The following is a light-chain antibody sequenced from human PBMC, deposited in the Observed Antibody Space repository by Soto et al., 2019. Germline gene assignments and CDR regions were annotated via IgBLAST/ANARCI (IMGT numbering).Light chain of an antibody. CDR3: QQRFKWPPD. CDR1: QSVNIN. Sequence: EIVLTQSPATLSLSPGERATLSRRASQSVNINLAWYQQKPGLAPRLLVYDGSHRATGIPARFSGSGSGTDFTLTISSLEPEDFAVYYCQQRFKWPPDFGQGTRLEI. J-gene: IGKJ5*01. CDR2: DGS. V-gene: IGKV3-11*01.